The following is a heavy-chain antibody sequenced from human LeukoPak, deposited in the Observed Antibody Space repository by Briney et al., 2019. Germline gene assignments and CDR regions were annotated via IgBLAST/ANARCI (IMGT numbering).Heavy chain of an antibody. CDR2: INPNSGGT. V-gene: IGHV1-2*04. J-gene: IGHJ6*02. D-gene: IGHD3-10*01. Sequence: ASVKVSCKASGYTFTGYYMHWVRQAPGQGLEWIGWINPNSGGTNYAQKFQGWVTMTRDTSISTAYMELSRLRSDDTAVYYCARDVNHYGSGSYSHYYYYGMDVWGQGTTVTVSS. CDR1: GYTFTGYY. CDR3: ARDVNHYGSGSYSHYYYYGMDV.